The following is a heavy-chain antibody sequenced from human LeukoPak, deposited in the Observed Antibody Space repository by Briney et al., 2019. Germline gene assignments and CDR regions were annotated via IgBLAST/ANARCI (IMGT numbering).Heavy chain of an antibody. Sequence: PGRSLRLSCAASAFTFRSYVMHLVRQAPGKGLEWVAVVSYDGSNKYYADSVKGRFTISRDNSKNTLYLQMNSLRAEDTAVYYCAKDANYGGYPRGGFDPWGQGTLVTVSS. CDR2: VSYDGSNK. J-gene: IGHJ5*02. CDR3: AKDANYGGYPRGGFDP. V-gene: IGHV3-30*18. CDR1: AFTFRSYV. D-gene: IGHD4-17*01.